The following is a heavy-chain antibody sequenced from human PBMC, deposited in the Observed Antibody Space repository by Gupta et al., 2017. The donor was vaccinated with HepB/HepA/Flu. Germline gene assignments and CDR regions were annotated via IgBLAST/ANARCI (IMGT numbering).Heavy chain of an antibody. Sequence: EVQLLESGGGLVQPGGSLRLSCAASGFTFSSYAMSWVRQAPGKGLEWVSAISGSGGSTYYADSVKGRFTIARDNSKNTLYLQMNSLRAEDTAVYDCARKLWFGEAYFDYWGQGTRGTVSA. CDR1: GFTFSSYA. CDR3: ARKLWFGEAYFDY. D-gene: IGHD3-10*01. J-gene: IGHJ4*02. V-gene: IGHV3-23*01. CDR2: ISGSGGST.